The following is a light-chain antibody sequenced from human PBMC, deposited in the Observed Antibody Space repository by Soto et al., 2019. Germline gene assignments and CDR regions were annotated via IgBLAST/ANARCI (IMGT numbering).Light chain of an antibody. CDR1: QTVSNNY. Sequence: DIVLTQSPGTLSLSPGEGATLSCRASQTVSNNYLAWYQQRPGQAPRLLIYGASSRATGIPDRFIGSGSGTDFSLTIDRLEPEDLAMYHCQQYSLSPWTFGQGTKVDIK. J-gene: IGKJ1*01. CDR2: GAS. V-gene: IGKV3-20*01. CDR3: QQYSLSPWT.